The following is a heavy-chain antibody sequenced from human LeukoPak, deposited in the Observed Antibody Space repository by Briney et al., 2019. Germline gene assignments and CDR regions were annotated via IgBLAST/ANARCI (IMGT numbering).Heavy chain of an antibody. CDR3: ARVNTQGVPSP. V-gene: IGHV1-18*01. CDR1: GYSFTNYG. J-gene: IGHJ5*02. D-gene: IGHD2-15*01. Sequence: ASVKVSCKASGYSFTNYGISWVRQAPGQGLEWMGWISAYSATTNYAQKFLGRFTMTTDTSTSTAYMELRSLRSDDTAVYYCARVNTQGVPSPWGQGILVTVSS. CDR2: ISAYSATT.